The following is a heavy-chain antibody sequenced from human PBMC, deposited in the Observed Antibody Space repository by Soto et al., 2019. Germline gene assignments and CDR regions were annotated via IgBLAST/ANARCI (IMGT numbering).Heavy chain of an antibody. V-gene: IGHV3-30-3*01. Sequence: GGSLRLSCAASGFTFSSYAMHWVRQAPGKGLEWVAVISYDGSNKYYADSVKGRFTNSRDNSKNTLYLQMNSLRAEDTAVYYCARAEERVSGWYNYYYGMDVWGQGTTVTVSS. CDR2: ISYDGSNK. D-gene: IGHD6-19*01. J-gene: IGHJ6*02. CDR3: ARAEERVSGWYNYYYGMDV. CDR1: GFTFSSYA.